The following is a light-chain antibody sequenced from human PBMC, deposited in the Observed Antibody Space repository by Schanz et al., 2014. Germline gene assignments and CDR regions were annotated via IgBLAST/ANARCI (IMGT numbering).Light chain of an antibody. J-gene: IGLJ1*01. CDR2: DVS. CDR3: SSYRSSSPHLWV. V-gene: IGLV2-14*03. CDR1: GSDVGGYNY. Sequence: QSALTQPASVSGSPGQSITISCAETGSDVGGYNYVSWYQQHPDKAPKLIIFDVSNRPSGISDRFSGSKSGNTASLTISGLQAEDEAEYYCSSYRSSSPHLWVFGPGTKLTVL.